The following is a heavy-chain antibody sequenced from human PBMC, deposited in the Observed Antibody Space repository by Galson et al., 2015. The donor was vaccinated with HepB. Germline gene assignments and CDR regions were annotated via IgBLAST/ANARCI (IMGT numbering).Heavy chain of an antibody. CDR1: PSSLTTHGAG. J-gene: IGHJ4*02. V-gene: IGHV2-5*01. CDR3: VHRRAATNPYYFDY. Sequence: PALVKPTQTLTLTCTFSPSSLTTHGAGVGWVRQPPGKALEWLALLLWNDDERYNPFLTSRLTVARDTSKTHVVLTMTDMDPVDTATYFCVHRRAATNPYYFDYWGQGSLVTVSS. CDR2: LLWNDDE. D-gene: IGHD6-25*01.